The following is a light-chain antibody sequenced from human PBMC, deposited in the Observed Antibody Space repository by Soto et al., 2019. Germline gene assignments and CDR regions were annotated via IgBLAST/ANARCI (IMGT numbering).Light chain of an antibody. CDR2: AAS. CDR3: QKYNSAPLT. Sequence: IQMTHSPSSLSASVLYRVTITFRASQGISNYLAWYQQKPGKVPKLLIYAASTLQSGVPSRFSGSGSGTDFTLTISSLQPEDVATYYCQKYNSAPLTFGGGTKVDIK. V-gene: IGKV1-27*01. J-gene: IGKJ4*01. CDR1: QGISNY.